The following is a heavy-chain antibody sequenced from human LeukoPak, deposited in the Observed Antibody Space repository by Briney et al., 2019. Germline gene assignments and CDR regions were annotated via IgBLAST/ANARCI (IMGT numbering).Heavy chain of an antibody. CDR1: GYTFTSYA. V-gene: IGHV1-3*01. CDR2: INAGNGNT. CDR3: ARDLGDHLDSLDY. Sequence: ASVKVSCKASGYTFTSYAMHWVRQAPGQRLEWMGWINAGNGNTKYSQKFQGRVTITGDTSASTAYMELSSLRSEDTAVYYCARDLGDHLDSLDYWGQGTLVTASS. J-gene: IGHJ4*02. D-gene: IGHD2-21*02.